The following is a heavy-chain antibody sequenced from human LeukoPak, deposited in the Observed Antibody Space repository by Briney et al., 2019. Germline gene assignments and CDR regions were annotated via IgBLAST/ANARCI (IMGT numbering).Heavy chain of an antibody. Sequence: PGGSLRLSCEASGFTLSTYWMNWVRQVPGKGLEWVANINPDGSAKRYVDSVKGRFTIARDNADNPLSLQMNSLRAEDTAVYYCASWGAGGNSWGQGTLVTVSS. V-gene: IGHV3-7*01. D-gene: IGHD3-16*01. CDR3: ASWGAGGNS. J-gene: IGHJ4*02. CDR2: INPDGSAK. CDR1: GFTLSTYW.